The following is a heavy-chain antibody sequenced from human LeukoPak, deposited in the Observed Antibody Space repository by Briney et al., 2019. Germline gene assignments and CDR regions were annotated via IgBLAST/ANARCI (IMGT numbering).Heavy chain of an antibody. CDR1: GFTFSSYG. J-gene: IGHJ4*02. CDR3: AGSSGYNSFFDY. Sequence: GGSLRLSCAASGFTFSSYGMHWVRQAPGKGLEWVAVIWYDGSNKYYADSVKGRFTISRDNSKNTLYLQMNSLRAEDTAVYYCAGSSGYNSFFDYWGQGTLVTVSS. D-gene: IGHD3-22*01. V-gene: IGHV3-33*01. CDR2: IWYDGSNK.